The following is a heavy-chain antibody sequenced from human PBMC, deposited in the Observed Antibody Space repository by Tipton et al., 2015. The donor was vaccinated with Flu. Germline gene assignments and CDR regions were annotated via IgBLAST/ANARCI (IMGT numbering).Heavy chain of an antibody. CDR3: ARDARSGDCYLDY. CDR1: GFTFSSYG. D-gene: IGHD2-21*01. CDR2: IWYDGSNK. V-gene: IGHV3-33*01. J-gene: IGHJ4*02. Sequence: QVQLMQSGGGVVQPGRSLRLSCAASGFTFSSYGMHWARQAPGKGLEWVAVIWYDGSNKYYADSVKGRFTISRDNSKNTLYLQMNSLRAEDTAVYYCARDARSGDCYLDYWGQGTLVTVSS.